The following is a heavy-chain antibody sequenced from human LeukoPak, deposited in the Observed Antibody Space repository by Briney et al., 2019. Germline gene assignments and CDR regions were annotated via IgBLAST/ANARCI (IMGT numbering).Heavy chain of an antibody. CDR2: ISWNSGSI. J-gene: IGHJ6*03. CDR3: AKDHSYGSGSYHMDV. CDR1: GFTFDDYA. D-gene: IGHD3-10*01. V-gene: IGHV3-9*01. Sequence: GGPLRLSCAASGFTFDDYAMHWVRQAPGKGLECVSGISWNSGSIGYADSAKGRFTISRDNAKNSLYLQMDSLRAEDTALYYCAKDHSYGSGSYHMDVWGKGTTVTISS.